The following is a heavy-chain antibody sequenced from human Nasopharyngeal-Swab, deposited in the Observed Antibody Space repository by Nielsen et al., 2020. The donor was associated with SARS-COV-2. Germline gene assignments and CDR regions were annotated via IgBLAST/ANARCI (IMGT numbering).Heavy chain of an antibody. J-gene: IGHJ4*02. D-gene: IGHD1-7*01. V-gene: IGHV3-48*04. CDR3: ARVRGFNWNYDQDY. CDR1: GFTFSSYW. Sequence: GESLKISCAASGFTFSSYWMHWVRQAPGKGLEWVSYISSSGSTIYYADSVKGRFTISRDNAKNSLYLQMNSLRAEDTAVYYCARVRGFNWNYDQDYWGQGTLVTVSS. CDR2: ISSSGSTI.